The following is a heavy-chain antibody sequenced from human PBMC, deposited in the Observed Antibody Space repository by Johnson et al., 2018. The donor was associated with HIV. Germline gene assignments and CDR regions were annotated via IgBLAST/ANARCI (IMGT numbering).Heavy chain of an antibody. CDR3: AKDIALRYYYVLRGAFDI. V-gene: IGHV3-9*01. Sequence: VQLVESGGGLVQPGRSLILSCAASGFTFNDYAMHWVRQAPGKGLEWVSGISWNSGSIGYADSVKGRFTISRDNAKNSLYLQMNSLRAEDTALYYCAKDIALRYYYVLRGAFDIWGQGTMVTVSS. D-gene: IGHD3-10*02. J-gene: IGHJ3*02. CDR1: GFTFNDYA. CDR2: ISWNSGSI.